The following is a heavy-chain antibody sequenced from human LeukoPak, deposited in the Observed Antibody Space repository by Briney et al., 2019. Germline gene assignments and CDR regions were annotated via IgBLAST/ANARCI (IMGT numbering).Heavy chain of an antibody. J-gene: IGHJ5*02. CDR3: ARDYSNDAWFDP. CDR2: INPNSGGT. D-gene: IGHD4-11*01. Sequence: ASVKVSCKAPGYTFTGYYMHWVRQAPGQGLEWIGWINPNSGGTNYAQKFQGRVTMTRDTSIGTAYMELSRLRSDDTAVYYCARDYSNDAWFDPWGQGTLVTVSS. CDR1: GYTFTGYY. V-gene: IGHV1-2*02.